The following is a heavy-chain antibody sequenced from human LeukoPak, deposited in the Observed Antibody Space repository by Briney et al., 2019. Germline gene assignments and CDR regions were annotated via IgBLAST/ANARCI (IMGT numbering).Heavy chain of an antibody. V-gene: IGHV3-64D*06. CDR3: VKSVYSSSWYNWFDP. Sequence: GGSLRPSCSASGFTFSSYAMHWVRQAPGKGLEYVSAISSNGGSTYYADSVKGRFTISRDNSKNTLYLQMSSLRAEDTAVYYCVKSVYSSSWYNWFDPWGREPWSPSPQ. CDR1: GFTFSSYA. CDR2: ISSNGGST. D-gene: IGHD6-13*01. J-gene: IGHJ5*02.